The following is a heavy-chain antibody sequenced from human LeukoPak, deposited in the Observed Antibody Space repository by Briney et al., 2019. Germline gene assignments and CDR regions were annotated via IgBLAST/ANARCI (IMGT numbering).Heavy chain of an antibody. CDR3: ARGIERETTHDY. J-gene: IGHJ4*02. Sequence: ASVKVSCKASGGTFSSYAISWVRLAPGQGLEWMGGIIPIFGTANYAQKFQVRVRITEEDSTSTTYMELSSLRAEETAVYYCARGIERETTHDYWGQGSLVTVSS. CDR2: IIPIFGTA. D-gene: IGHD1-26*01. V-gene: IGHV1-69*13. CDR1: GGTFSSYA.